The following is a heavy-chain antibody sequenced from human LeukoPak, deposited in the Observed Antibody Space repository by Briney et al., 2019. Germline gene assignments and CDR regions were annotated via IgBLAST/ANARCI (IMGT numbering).Heavy chain of an antibody. V-gene: IGHV1-8*01. Sequence: ASVKVSCNASGYTFTSYDINWVRQATGQGLEWMGWMNPNSGNTGYAQKFQGRVTMTRNTSISTAYMELSSLRSEDTAVYYCARGPQHYYDSSGFSWGQGTLVTVSS. D-gene: IGHD3-22*01. CDR3: ARGPQHYYDSSGFS. CDR1: GYTFTSYD. J-gene: IGHJ5*02. CDR2: MNPNSGNT.